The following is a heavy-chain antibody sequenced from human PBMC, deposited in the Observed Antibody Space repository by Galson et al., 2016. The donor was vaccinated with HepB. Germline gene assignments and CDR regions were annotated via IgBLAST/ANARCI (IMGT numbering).Heavy chain of an antibody. J-gene: IGHJ4*01. CDR2: VRTNNIRSGFKT. CDR1: GFPFSSHA. CDR3: ARLYCGGGSCYPRPYYFHC. D-gene: IGHD2-15*01. V-gene: IGHV3-23*01. Sequence: SLRLSCAVSGFPFSSHAMSWVRQAPGEGLEWVSIVRTNNIRSGFKTSYADSVQGHFTVSRDDSKNALYLQMNSLRVADTAVYYCARLYCGGGSCYPRPYYFHCWGHGILVTVSP.